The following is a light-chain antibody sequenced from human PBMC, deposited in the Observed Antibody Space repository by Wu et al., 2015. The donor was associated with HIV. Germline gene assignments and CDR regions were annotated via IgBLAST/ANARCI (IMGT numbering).Light chain of an antibody. Sequence: DIQMTQSPSSLSASVGDRVTITCRASQSIATYLNWYQQTPGKAPKLLIYSASSLQSGVPSRFSGSGSGTDFTLTISSLQPEDFATYYCQQSYITPLTFGGGTKVEIK. CDR1: QSIATY. CDR3: QQSYITPLT. CDR2: SAS. V-gene: IGKV1-39*01. J-gene: IGKJ4*01.